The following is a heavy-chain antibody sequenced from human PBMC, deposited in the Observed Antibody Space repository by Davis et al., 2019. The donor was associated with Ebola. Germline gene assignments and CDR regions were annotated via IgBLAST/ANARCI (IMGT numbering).Heavy chain of an antibody. V-gene: IGHV5-51*01. CDR3: P. CDR2: IYPGDSDT. D-gene: IGHD2-15*01. CDR1: GYSFTSYW. Sequence: KVSCKGSGYSFTSYWIAWVRQMPGKGLEWMGIIYPGDSDTRYSPSFRGQVTISADKSISTAYLQYCSGGSCYRHNWFDPWGQGTLVTVSS. J-gene: IGHJ5*02.